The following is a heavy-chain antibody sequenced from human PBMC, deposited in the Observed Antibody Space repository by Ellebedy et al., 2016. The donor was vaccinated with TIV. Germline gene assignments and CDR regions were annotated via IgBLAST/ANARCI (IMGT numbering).Heavy chain of an antibody. CDR2: INPDSGVT. J-gene: IGHJ6*02. CDR3: ARVRRGSSGMDV. CDR1: GYTFTANY. D-gene: IGHD6-13*01. Sequence: ASVKVSCKASGYTFTANYVHWVRQAPGQGLEWMGWINPDSGVTNFAQKFQGRVTMTRDTSVNTAYTELSRLESDDTAVYYCARVRRGSSGMDVWGQGTTVTVS. V-gene: IGHV1-2*02.